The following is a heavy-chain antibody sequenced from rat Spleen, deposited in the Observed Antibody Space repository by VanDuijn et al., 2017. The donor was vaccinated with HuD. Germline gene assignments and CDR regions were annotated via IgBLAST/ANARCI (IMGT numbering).Heavy chain of an antibody. V-gene: IGHV4-2*01. CDR3: AREPNWAYVDY. D-gene: IGHD5-1*01. Sequence: EVKLVESGGGLVQPGRSLKLSCAASGFNFNDYWMGWVRQAPGKGLEWIGEINKDSTTLKYTPSLRDKFTISRDNAQNTLYLQLNNLGSEDSAIYYCAREPNWAYVDYWGQGVMVTVSS. J-gene: IGHJ2*01. CDR2: INKDSTTL. CDR1: GFNFNDYW.